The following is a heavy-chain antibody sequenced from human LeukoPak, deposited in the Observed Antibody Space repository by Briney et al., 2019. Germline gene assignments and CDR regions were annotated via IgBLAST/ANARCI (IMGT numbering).Heavy chain of an antibody. CDR1: GYTFTNYF. CDR2: INPKSGGT. CDR3: ARELTDMWNAY. D-gene: IGHD1-1*01. Sequence: ASVKVSCKASGYTFTNYFIHWIRQAPGQGLEWMGWINPKSGGTNYRQKFQVRVTMTRDTSINTAYMELSRLTSDDTAVYYCARELTDMWNAYWGQGTLVTVSS. J-gene: IGHJ4*02. V-gene: IGHV1-2*02.